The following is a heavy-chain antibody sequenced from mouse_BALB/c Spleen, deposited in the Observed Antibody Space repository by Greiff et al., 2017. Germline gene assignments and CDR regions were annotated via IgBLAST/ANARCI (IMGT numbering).Heavy chain of an antibody. J-gene: IGHJ3*01. Sequence: QVQLQQPGAELVKPGASVTLSCKASGYTFTSYYMYWVKQRPGQGLEWIGGINPSSGGTNYTEKFKSKATLTVDKSASTAYMQLSSLTSEDSAVYYCTRGGLYGSSAWFAYWGQGTLVTVSA. CDR2: INPSSGGT. D-gene: IGHD1-1*01. CDR1: GYTFTSYY. V-gene: IGHV1S81*02. CDR3: TRGGLYGSSAWFAY.